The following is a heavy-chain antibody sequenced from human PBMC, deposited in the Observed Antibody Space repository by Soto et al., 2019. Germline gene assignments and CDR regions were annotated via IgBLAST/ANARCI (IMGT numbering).Heavy chain of an antibody. Sequence: QVQLVQSGAEVKKPGASVKISCKASGYTFTSYDINWVRQAAGQGLEWMGWMKPNSGNTRYAQKFQGSYTMTRDTSTNTAYMELTGLRSEDTAVYYGARSVYCPDGVCYFGEFAYWGQGALVTVSS. J-gene: IGHJ4*02. CDR3: ARSVYCPDGVCYFGEFAY. CDR1: GYTFTSYD. CDR2: MKPNSGNT. V-gene: IGHV1-8*01. D-gene: IGHD2-8*01.